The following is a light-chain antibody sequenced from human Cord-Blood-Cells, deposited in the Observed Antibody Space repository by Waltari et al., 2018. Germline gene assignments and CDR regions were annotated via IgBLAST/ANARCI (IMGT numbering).Light chain of an antibody. V-gene: IGLV1-44*01. CDR3: AAWDDSLNGPV. J-gene: IGLJ3*02. Sequence: QSVLNQPPSASGTPGQTVTISCSGSSSNIGRNTVNWYQQLPGTAPKLLIYSNNQRPSGVPDRFSGSKSGTSASLAISGLQSEDEADYYCAAWDDSLNGPVFGGGTKLTVL. CDR2: SNN. CDR1: SSNIGRNT.